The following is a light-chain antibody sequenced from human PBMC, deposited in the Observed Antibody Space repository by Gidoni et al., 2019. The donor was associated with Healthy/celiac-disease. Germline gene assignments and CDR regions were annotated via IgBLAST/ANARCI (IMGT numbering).Light chain of an antibody. V-gene: IGLV3-19*01. CDR1: SLRRYY. CDR3: NSRDSSGNLVV. J-gene: IGLJ2*01. CDR2: GKN. Sequence: SSELTQDPAVSVALGQTVRITCQGDSLRRYYASWYQQKPGQAPVLVIYGKNNRPSGIPDRFSGSSSGNTASLTITGAQAEDEADYYCNSRDSSGNLVVFGGGTKLTVL.